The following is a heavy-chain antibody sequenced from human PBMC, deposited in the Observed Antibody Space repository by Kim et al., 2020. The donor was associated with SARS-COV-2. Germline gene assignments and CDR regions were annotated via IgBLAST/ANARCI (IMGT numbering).Heavy chain of an antibody. D-gene: IGHD2-2*01. CDR2: IIPILGIA. Sequence: SVKVSCKASGGTFSSYAISWVRQAPGQGLEWMGRIIPILGIANYAQKFQGRVTITADKSTSTAYMELSSLRSEDTAVYYCARGAYRSVPAAYYYYYYMDVWGKGTTVTVSS. V-gene: IGHV1-69*04. J-gene: IGHJ6*03. CDR1: GGTFSSYA. CDR3: ARGAYRSVPAAYYYYYYMDV.